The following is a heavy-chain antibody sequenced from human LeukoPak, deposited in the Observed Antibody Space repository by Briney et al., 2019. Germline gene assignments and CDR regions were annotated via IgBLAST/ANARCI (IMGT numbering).Heavy chain of an antibody. D-gene: IGHD4-17*01. CDR1: GGSISSGGYY. Sequence: SETLSLTCTVSGGSISSGGYYWGWIRQHPGKGLEWIGYIYYSGSTYYNPSLKSRVTISVDTSKNQFSLKLSSVTAADTAVYYCARAQTTADAFDIWGQGTMVTVSS. J-gene: IGHJ3*02. V-gene: IGHV4-31*03. CDR3: ARAQTTADAFDI. CDR2: IYYSGST.